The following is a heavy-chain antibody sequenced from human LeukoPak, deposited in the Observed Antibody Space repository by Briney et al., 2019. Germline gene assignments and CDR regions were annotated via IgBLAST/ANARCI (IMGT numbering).Heavy chain of an antibody. CDR2: IYYSGST. D-gene: IGHD3-22*01. V-gene: IGHV4-61*01. J-gene: IGHJ4*02. CDR1: GGSVSSDNYY. CDR3: ARHKSSGSYPLDY. Sequence: SETLSLTCTVSGGSVSSDNYYWSWIRQPPGKGLEWIGYIYYSGSTKCNPSLKSRVTMSVDTSKNQFSLKLNSVTAADTAVYYCARHKSSGSYPLDYWGQGILVTVSS.